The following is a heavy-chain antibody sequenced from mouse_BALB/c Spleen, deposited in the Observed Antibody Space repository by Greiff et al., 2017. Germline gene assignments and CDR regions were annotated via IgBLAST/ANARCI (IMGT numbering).Heavy chain of an antibody. V-gene: IGHV3-2*02. CDR2: ISYSGST. D-gene: IGHD6-1*01. Sequence: EVKLQESGPGLVKPSQSLSLTCTVTGYSITSDYAWNWIRQFPGNKLEWMGYISYSGSTSYNPSLKSRISITRDTSKNQFFLQLNSVTTEDTATYYCARWRQAWFAYWGQGTLVTVSA. CDR3: ARWRQAWFAY. J-gene: IGHJ3*01. CDR1: GYSITSDYA.